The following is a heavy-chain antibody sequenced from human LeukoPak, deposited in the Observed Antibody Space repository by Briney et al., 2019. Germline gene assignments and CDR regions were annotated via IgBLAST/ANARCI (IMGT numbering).Heavy chain of an antibody. CDR1: GGSISSYY. CDR2: IDYSGSA. D-gene: IGHD1-26*01. Sequence: SETLSLTCTVSGGSISSYYWSWIRQPPGKGLEWIGYIDYSGSANYNASLNSRVTISVDTSKNQFSLMLSSVAAADTAVYYCAGTIMGVTAGYYYYYMDVWGKGTTVTVSS. V-gene: IGHV4-59*08. CDR3: AGTIMGVTAGYYYYYMDV. J-gene: IGHJ6*03.